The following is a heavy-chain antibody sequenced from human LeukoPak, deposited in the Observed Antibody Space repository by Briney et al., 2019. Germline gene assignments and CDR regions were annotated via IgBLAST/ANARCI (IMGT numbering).Heavy chain of an antibody. J-gene: IGHJ4*02. CDR3: ARRYCSSTSCYGGGFDY. D-gene: IGHD2-2*01. Sequence: GESLKISCKGSGYSFTSYWIGWVRQMPGKGLEWMGIIYPGDSDTRHSPSFQGQVTISADKSISTAYLQWSSLKASDTAMYYCARRYCSSTSCYGGGFDYWGQGTLVTVSS. CDR1: GYSFTSYW. V-gene: IGHV5-51*01. CDR2: IYPGDSDT.